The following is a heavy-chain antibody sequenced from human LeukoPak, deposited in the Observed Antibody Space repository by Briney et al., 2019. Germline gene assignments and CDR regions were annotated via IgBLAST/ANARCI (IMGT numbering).Heavy chain of an antibody. D-gene: IGHD1-26*01. CDR3: AGGTYYYFDY. J-gene: IGHJ4*02. Sequence: KPSETLSLTCAVSGGSISNYYWNWIRQPAGKGLEWIGRIYTSGSTNYNPSLKSRLTMSMDTSKNQFSLKLSSVTAADTAVYYCAGGTYYYFDYWGQGTLATVSS. CDR1: GGSISNYY. CDR2: IYTSGST. V-gene: IGHV4-4*07.